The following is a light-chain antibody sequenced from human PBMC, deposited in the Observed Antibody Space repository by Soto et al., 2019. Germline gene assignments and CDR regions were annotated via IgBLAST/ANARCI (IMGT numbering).Light chain of an antibody. CDR3: QHYGTSAL. J-gene: IGKJ3*01. CDR1: QSVSDMY. CDR2: AS. Sequence: EIVLTQSPGTLSLSPGERATLSCRASQSVSDMYLAWYQHKPGQAPRLLIYASNRATGIPHRFSGSGSGTDFTLTINRLEPEDFAVYYCQHYGTSALFGPGTKVEIK. V-gene: IGKV3-20*01.